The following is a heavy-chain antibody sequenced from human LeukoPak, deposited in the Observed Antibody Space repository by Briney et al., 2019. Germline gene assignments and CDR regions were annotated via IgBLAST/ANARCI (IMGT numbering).Heavy chain of an antibody. J-gene: IGHJ6*03. CDR2: IFQSGST. D-gene: IGHD3-16*02. CDR3: ARVAIMINFGGVIITYYMDV. V-gene: IGHV4-34*12. CDR1: GGSSSGYY. Sequence: SETLSLTCAVYGGSSSGYYWSWIRQPPGKGLEWIGEIFQSGSTNYNPSLKSRVTISVDKSETEFSLKLNSVTAADTAVYYCARVAIMINFGGVIITYYMDVWGKGTTVTVSS.